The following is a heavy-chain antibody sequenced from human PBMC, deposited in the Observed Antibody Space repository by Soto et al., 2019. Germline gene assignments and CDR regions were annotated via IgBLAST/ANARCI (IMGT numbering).Heavy chain of an antibody. Sequence: AVGSLRLSCAASGFTFSSYWMSWVRQAPGKGLEWVANIKQDGSEKYYVDSVKGRFTISRDNAKNSLYLQMNSLRAEDTAVYYCARDGDRIQLWLRDAFDIWGQGTMVTVSS. V-gene: IGHV3-7*01. CDR2: IKQDGSEK. CDR1: GFTFSSYW. D-gene: IGHD5-18*01. J-gene: IGHJ3*02. CDR3: ARDGDRIQLWLRDAFDI.